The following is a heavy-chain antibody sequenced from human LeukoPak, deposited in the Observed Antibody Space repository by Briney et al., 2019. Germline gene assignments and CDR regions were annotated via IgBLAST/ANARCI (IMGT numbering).Heavy chain of an antibody. D-gene: IGHD4-17*01. CDR1: GVSFNDYY. Sequence: SETLSLTCAVSGVSFNDYYWSWVRQTPGKGLEWIGEINHSGYTNDSPSLKSRVTISIDTSRKQFSINLRSVTVADTGIYYCTRMTTGHDYWGQGTLVTVSS. CDR3: TRMTTGHDY. V-gene: IGHV4-34*01. CDR2: INHSGYT. J-gene: IGHJ4*02.